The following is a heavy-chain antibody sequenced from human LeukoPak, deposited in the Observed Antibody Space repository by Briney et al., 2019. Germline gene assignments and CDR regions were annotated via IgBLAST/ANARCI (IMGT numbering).Heavy chain of an antibody. V-gene: IGHV1-69*04. Sequence: SVKVSCKASGYTFTSYGISWVRQAPGQGLEWMGRIIPILGIANYAQKFQGRVTITADKSTSTAYMELSSLRSEDTAVYYCARGGYSGSSLQGGYWGQGTLVTVSS. D-gene: IGHD1-26*01. J-gene: IGHJ4*02. CDR2: IIPILGIA. CDR3: ARGGYSGSSLQGGY. CDR1: GYTFTSYG.